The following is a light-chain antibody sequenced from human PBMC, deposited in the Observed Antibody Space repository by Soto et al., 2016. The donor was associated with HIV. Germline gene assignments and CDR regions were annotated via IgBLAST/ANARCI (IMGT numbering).Light chain of an antibody. J-gene: IGLJ1*01. CDR1: DIGSKS. V-gene: IGLV3-21*03. CDR3: QVWDNYDEYV. CDR2: DDD. Sequence: SYELPQPPSVSVAPGKTARITCGGNDIGSKSVHWYQQKPGQAPVLVVYDDDDRPSGIPERFSGSNSGNTATLTISRVEAGDEADYYCQVWDNYDEYVFGSGTTVIVL.